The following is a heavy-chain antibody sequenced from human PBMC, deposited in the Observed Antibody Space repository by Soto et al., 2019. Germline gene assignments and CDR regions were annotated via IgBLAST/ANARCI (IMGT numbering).Heavy chain of an antibody. D-gene: IGHD3-22*01. Sequence: RHSNASADLNIRDYGRRWIRQKQGKGLEWVAVIWYDGSNKYYGDSVKGRFTISRDNSKNTVYLQMNNLRAEDSAVYYCARDYYDNNGYYFLAQWGHGTLVTVSS. V-gene: IGHV3-33*08. CDR1: DLNIRDYG. J-gene: IGHJ4*01. CDR2: IWYDGSNK. CDR3: ARDYYDNNGYYFLAQ.